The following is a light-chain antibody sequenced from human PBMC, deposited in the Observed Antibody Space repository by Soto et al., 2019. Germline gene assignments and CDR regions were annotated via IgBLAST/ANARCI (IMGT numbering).Light chain of an antibody. Sequence: EIVMTQSPATLSVSPGERATLSCRASQSVSSNLAWYQQKPGQAPRLLIYGASTRATGIPARFSGSGSGTELTITISSLQSEDCEVYYCQQYNNWPLTFGQGTKVDIK. V-gene: IGKV3-15*01. J-gene: IGKJ1*01. CDR2: GAS. CDR1: QSVSSN. CDR3: QQYNNWPLT.